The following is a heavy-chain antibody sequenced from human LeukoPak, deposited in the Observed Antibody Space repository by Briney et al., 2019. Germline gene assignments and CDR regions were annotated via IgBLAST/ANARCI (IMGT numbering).Heavy chain of an antibody. J-gene: IGHJ4*02. Sequence: GGSLRLSCAASGFTFSSYAMSWVRQAPGKGLEWVSAISGSGGSTYYADSVKGRFTISRDNSKNTLYLQMNSLRAEDTAVYYCAKDRAPFEEQWLPAVDYWGQGTLVTVSS. V-gene: IGHV3-23*01. CDR3: AKDRAPFEEQWLPAVDY. D-gene: IGHD6-19*01. CDR2: ISGSGGST. CDR1: GFTFSSYA.